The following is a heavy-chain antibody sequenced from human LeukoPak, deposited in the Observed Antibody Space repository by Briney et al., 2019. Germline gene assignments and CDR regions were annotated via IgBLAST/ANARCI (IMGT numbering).Heavy chain of an antibody. Sequence: GGSLRLSCEASGFTFSDHALHWVRQAPGKGLEWVAVIPYDGSKKYYADSVKGRFTISRDNSRNTLYLQMNSLRVEDTAVFYCARDRGNSHYYNMDVWGQGTTVTVSS. J-gene: IGHJ6*02. CDR2: IPYDGSKK. CDR1: GFTFSDHA. D-gene: IGHD3-10*01. CDR3: ARDRGNSHYYNMDV. V-gene: IGHV3-30-3*01.